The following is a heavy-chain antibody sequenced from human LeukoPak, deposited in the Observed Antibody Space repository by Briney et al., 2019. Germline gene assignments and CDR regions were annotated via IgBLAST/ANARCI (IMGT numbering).Heavy chain of an antibody. D-gene: IGHD4-17*01. Sequence: SQTLSLTCTVSGGSISSGDYYWSWIRQPPGKGLEWIGYIYYSGSTYYNPSLKSRVTISVDTSKNRFSLKLSSVTAADTAVYYCARVSLVTVTILYWGQGTLVTVSS. V-gene: IGHV4-30-4*01. CDR2: IYYSGST. CDR3: ARVSLVTVTILY. CDR1: GGSISSGDYY. J-gene: IGHJ4*02.